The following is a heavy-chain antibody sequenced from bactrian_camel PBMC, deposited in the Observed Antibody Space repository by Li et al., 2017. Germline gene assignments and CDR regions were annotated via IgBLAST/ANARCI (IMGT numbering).Heavy chain of an antibody. Sequence: QLVESGGGSVQVGGSLRLSCVATGDTIGRYCMGWVRQAPGKGLEWVAAINSGGGTTYYADSVKGRFAISRDNAKDTLYLQMNSLKPEGTAMYLCAAGSDWGRCAAREYEWWGTGTQVTVS. J-gene: IGHJ4*01. CDR2: INSGGGTT. D-gene: IGHD5*01. CDR3: AAGSDWGRCAAREYEW. V-gene: IGHV3S25*01. CDR1: GDTIGRYC.